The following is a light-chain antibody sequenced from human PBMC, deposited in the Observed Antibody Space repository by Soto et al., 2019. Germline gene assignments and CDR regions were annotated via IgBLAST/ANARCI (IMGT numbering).Light chain of an antibody. Sequence: EIVMTQSPDTLSVSPGERATLSCRASQSVSTNLAWYQQKPGQAPRLLIFNASTRATGTAARFSGSGSGTEFTLTISRLQSEDFAVYYCQQYYSTPSWTFGQGTKVEIK. V-gene: IGKV3-15*01. CDR1: QSVSTN. CDR2: NAS. J-gene: IGKJ1*01. CDR3: QQYYSTPSWT.